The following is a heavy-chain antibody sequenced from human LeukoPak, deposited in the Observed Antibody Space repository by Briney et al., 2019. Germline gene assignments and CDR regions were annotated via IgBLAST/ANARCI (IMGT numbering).Heavy chain of an antibody. J-gene: IGHJ5*02. Sequence: GGSLRLSCAASGFTFNSYAMTWVRQAPGKGLEWVSAISGGGVNTYYADSVKGRFTISRDNSKNMLYLQMNSLRAEDTAVYYCAKTLGYSGYFSPWGQGTLVTVSS. V-gene: IGHV3-23*01. CDR1: GFTFNSYA. CDR3: AKTLGYSGYFSP. D-gene: IGHD3-22*01. CDR2: ISGGGVNT.